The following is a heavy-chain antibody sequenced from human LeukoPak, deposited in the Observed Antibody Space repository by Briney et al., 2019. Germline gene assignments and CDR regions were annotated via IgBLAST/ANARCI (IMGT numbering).Heavy chain of an antibody. D-gene: IGHD1-26*01. CDR2: IKQDGSEK. J-gene: IGHJ6*03. CDR1: GFTFSSYW. CDR3: ARGRGSYNYYYMDV. V-gene: IGHV3-7*01. Sequence: GGSLRLSCAASGFTFSSYWMSWVRQAPGKGLEWVANIKQDGSEKYYVDSVKGRFTISRDNAKNSLYLQMNSLRAEDTAVYYCARGRGSYNYYYMDVWGKGTTVTISS.